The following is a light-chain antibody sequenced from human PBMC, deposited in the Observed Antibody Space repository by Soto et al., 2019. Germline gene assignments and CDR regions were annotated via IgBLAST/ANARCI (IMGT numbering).Light chain of an antibody. J-gene: IGLJ2*01. V-gene: IGLV2-14*01. CDR2: EVR. Sequence: QSVLTQPASVSGSPGQSITISCTGTSSDVGVYNYVSWYQQHPGKAPKLLIYEVRNRPSGVSDRFSGYKFGNTASLTISGVQAEDEADYCCSSFTSSSTLAFGGGTKVTV. CDR3: SSFTSSSTLA. CDR1: SSDVGVYNY.